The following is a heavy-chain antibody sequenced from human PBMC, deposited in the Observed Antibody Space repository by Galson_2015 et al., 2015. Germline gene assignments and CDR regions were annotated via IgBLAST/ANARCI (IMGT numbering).Heavy chain of an antibody. Sequence: SLRLSCAASGFTFSSYGMHWVRQAPGKGLEWVAVISYDGSNKYYADSVKGRFTISRDNSKNTLYLQMNSLRAEDTAVYYCEALRSAFDIWGQGTMVTVSS. D-gene: IGHD1-26*01. CDR1: GFTFSSYG. J-gene: IGHJ3*02. CDR3: EALRSAFDI. V-gene: IGHV3-30*03. CDR2: ISYDGSNK.